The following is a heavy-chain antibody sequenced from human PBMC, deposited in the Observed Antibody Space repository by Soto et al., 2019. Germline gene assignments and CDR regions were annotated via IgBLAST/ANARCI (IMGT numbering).Heavy chain of an antibody. D-gene: IGHD3-22*01. J-gene: IGHJ5*02. CDR1: GGTFSSYA. CDR3: ARDQDSSGYPYNWFDP. V-gene: IGHV1-69*06. Sequence: QVQLVQSGAEVKKPGSSVKVSCKASGGTFSSYAISWVRQAPGQGLEWMGGIIPIFGTANYAQTFEGRVTITADKSTRTAYMELSSLRSEDTAVYYCARDQDSSGYPYNWFDPWGQGTLVTVSS. CDR2: IIPIFGTA.